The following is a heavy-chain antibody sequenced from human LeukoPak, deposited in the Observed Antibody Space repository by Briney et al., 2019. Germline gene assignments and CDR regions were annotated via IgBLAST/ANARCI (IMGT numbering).Heavy chain of an antibody. CDR2: ISGSSGSA. V-gene: IGHV3-23*01. Sequence: GGSLRLSCAASGFTFSSYAMKWVRQAPGKGLEWVSEISGSSGSAYYADSVKGRFTISRDNSKNTLHLQMNSLTDEDTAVYYCAKDGTGSGDLDYWGQGTLVTVSS. D-gene: IGHD1-1*01. CDR1: GFTFSSYA. J-gene: IGHJ4*02. CDR3: AKDGTGSGDLDY.